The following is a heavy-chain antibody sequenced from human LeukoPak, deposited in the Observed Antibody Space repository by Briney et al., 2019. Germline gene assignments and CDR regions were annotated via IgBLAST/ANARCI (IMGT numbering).Heavy chain of an antibody. D-gene: IGHD4-17*01. Sequence: AGSLTLSCAASAFTFSSYSMNWVRQAPGKGREWVSYISSSSSTIYYADSVKGRFTISRDNSKNTLYLQMNSLRAEDTAVYYCAGSTVTTTYYYYYGMDVWGQGTTVTVSS. CDR2: ISSSSSTI. J-gene: IGHJ6*02. V-gene: IGHV3-48*01. CDR3: AGSTVTTTYYYYYGMDV. CDR1: AFTFSSYS.